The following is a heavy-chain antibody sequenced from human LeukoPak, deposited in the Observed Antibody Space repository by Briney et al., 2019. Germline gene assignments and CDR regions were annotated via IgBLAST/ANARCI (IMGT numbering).Heavy chain of an antibody. D-gene: IGHD1-26*01. J-gene: IGHJ3*02. CDR3: ATRRIVGSIDDAFDI. CDR1: GVTFSRYA. Sequence: APRLSCAASGVTFSRYAMHRVREAPGKGLEWAAVISYEGNTQYSADSVECPFTISRDNSNNTLYLQMNSLRADDTAIYYCATRRIVGSIDDAFDIWGQGTMVTLSS. V-gene: IGHV3-30-3*01. CDR2: ISYEGNTQ.